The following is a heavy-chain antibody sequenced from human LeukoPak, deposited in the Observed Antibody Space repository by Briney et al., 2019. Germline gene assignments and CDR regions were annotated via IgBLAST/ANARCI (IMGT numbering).Heavy chain of an antibody. D-gene: IGHD1-14*01. Sequence: PSQTLSLTCTVSGGSISSGSYYWSWIRQPAGKGLEWIGRIYTSGSTNYNPSLKSRVTISVDTSKNQFSLKLSSVTAADTAVYYCARDSYKAIDYWGQGTLVTVSS. CDR3: ARDSYKAIDY. V-gene: IGHV4-61*02. J-gene: IGHJ4*02. CDR1: GGSISSGSYY. CDR2: IYTSGST.